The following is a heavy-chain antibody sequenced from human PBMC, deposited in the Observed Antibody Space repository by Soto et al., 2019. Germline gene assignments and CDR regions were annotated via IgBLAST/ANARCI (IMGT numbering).Heavy chain of an antibody. J-gene: IGHJ3*02. CDR2: MNSNSGNT. V-gene: IGHV1-8*01. CDR1: GYTFTSYD. Sequence: ASVKVSCKASGYTFTSYDINWVRQATGQGLEWMGWMNSNSGNTGYAQKFQGRVTMTRNTSISTAYMELSSLRSEDTAVYYCASSLEYSGYDDAFDIWGQGTMVTVSS. CDR3: ASSLEYSGYDDAFDI. D-gene: IGHD5-12*01.